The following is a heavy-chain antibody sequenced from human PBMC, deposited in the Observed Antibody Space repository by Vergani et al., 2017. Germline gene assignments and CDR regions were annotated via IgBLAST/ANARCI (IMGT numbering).Heavy chain of an antibody. CDR3: ARAHYDILTGYPNYFDY. CDR2: IYTSGST. J-gene: IGHJ4*02. CDR1: GGSISSYY. D-gene: IGHD3-9*01. Sequence: QVQLQESGPGLVKPSETLSLTCTVSGGSISSYYWSWIRQPAGKGLEWVGRIYTSGSTNYNPSLKSRVTMSVDTSKNQFSLKLSSVTAADTAVYYCARAHYDILTGYPNYFDYWGQGTLVTVSS. V-gene: IGHV4-4*07.